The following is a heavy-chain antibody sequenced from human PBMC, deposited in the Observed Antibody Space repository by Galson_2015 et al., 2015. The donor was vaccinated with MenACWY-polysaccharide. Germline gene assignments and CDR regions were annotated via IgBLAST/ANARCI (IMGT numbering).Heavy chain of an antibody. CDR2: MNPNSGNT. D-gene: IGHD3-22*01. J-gene: IGHJ5*02. V-gene: IGHV1-8*01. Sequence: SVKVSCKASGYTFTSYDINWVRQTTGQGLEWMGWMNPNSGNTGYAQKFQGRVTMTRNTSISIAYMELNSLRSEDTAVYYCARGGKYYYDRSGYLNWFDPWGQGTLVTVSS. CDR1: GYTFTSYD. CDR3: ARGGKYYYDRSGYLNWFDP.